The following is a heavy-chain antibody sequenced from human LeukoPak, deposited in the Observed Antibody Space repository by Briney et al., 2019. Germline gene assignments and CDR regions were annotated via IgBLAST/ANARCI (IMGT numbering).Heavy chain of an antibody. Sequence: GGSLRLSCAASGFTFSSYAMSWVRQAPGKGLEWVSAISGSGGSTYYADSVKGRFTISRDNSKNTLYLQMNSLRAEDTAVYYRASLPTYDYGDVGRAFDIWGQGTMVTVSS. D-gene: IGHD4-17*01. CDR3: ASLPTYDYGDVGRAFDI. CDR1: GFTFSSYA. J-gene: IGHJ3*02. CDR2: ISGSGGST. V-gene: IGHV3-23*01.